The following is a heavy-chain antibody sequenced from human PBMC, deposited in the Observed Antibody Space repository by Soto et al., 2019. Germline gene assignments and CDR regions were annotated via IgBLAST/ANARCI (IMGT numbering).Heavy chain of an antibody. J-gene: IGHJ4*02. CDR1: GDSFSSPYY. CDR3: ARSAGWYAVHS. V-gene: IGHV4-4*02. Sequence: QVQLQESGPGLVKPSGTLSLTCAVSGDSFSSPYYWCWVRQPPGKGLEWIGEVFHTGTTSYNPSLRSRVTISMDKTINQFALDLSSVTAAETAVYYCARSAGWYAVHSWGPGTLVIVSS. D-gene: IGHD6-19*01. CDR2: VFHTGTT.